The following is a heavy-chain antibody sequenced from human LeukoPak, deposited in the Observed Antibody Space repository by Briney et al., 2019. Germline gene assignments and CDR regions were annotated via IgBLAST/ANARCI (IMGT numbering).Heavy chain of an antibody. CDR3: ANEYSKGDV. Sequence: PGGSLRLSCATSGFTSSTYWMSWVRQAPGKGLEWVANIKDDGSKIYYVDSVKGRFTISRDNSKNTLYLQMNSLRAEDAAVYYCANEYSKGDVWGQGTMVTVSS. V-gene: IGHV3-7*03. CDR2: IKDDGSKI. J-gene: IGHJ3*01. D-gene: IGHD4-11*01. CDR1: GFTSSTYW.